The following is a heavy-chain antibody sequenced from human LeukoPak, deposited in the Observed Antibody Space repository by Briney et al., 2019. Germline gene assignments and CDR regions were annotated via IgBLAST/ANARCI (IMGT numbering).Heavy chain of an antibody. CDR2: ISSSSKTI. Sequence: GGSLRLSCAASGFTFSSYSMNWVRQAPGKGLEWLSYISSSSKTIYYADSVKGRFTISRDNAKNSLYLQMNSLRAEDTAVYYCAKGSSSWYRGIDYFDYWGQGTLVTVSS. CDR3: AKGSSSWYRGIDYFDY. D-gene: IGHD6-13*01. J-gene: IGHJ4*02. CDR1: GFTFSSYS. V-gene: IGHV3-48*01.